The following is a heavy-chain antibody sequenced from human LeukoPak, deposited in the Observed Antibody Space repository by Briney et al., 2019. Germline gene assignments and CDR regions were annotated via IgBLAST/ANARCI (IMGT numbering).Heavy chain of an antibody. CDR1: GYTFTGYY. D-gene: IGHD1-26*01. J-gene: IGHJ1*01. CDR3: ARDRTLVGAKRVEYFQH. Sequence: ASVKVSCKASGYTFTGYYMHWVRQAPGQGLEWMGWINPNSGGTNYAQKFQGRVTMTRDTSISTAYMELSRLRSDDTAVYYCARDRTLVGAKRVEYFQHWGQGTLVTVSS. CDR2: INPNSGGT. V-gene: IGHV1-2*02.